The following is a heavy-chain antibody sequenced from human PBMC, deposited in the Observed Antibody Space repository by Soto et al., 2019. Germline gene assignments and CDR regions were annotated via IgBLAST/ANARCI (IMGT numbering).Heavy chain of an antibody. Sequence: SVKVSCKTSGGTFSTFGISWVRQAPGQGLEWMGGITPFFGTAEYSQKFEDRITITADESTNTVYMDLRSLTSEDTAIYYCARTAPMDAGDKYYYDFWGQGALVTVSS. CDR1: GGTFSTFG. J-gene: IGHJ4*02. V-gene: IGHV1-69*13. D-gene: IGHD3-16*01. CDR2: ITPFFGTA. CDR3: ARTAPMDAGDKYYYDF.